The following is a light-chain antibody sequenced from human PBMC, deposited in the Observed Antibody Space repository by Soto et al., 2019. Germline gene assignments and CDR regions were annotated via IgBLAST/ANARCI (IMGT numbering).Light chain of an antibody. Sequence: QSVLTQPPSVSPAPGQKVTISCSGSSSNIGNNYVSWYQQLPGTAPKLLIYENNKRPSGIPDRFSGSKSGTSATLGITGLQTGDEADYYCGTWDSRLSGWVFGGGTKLTVL. V-gene: IGLV1-51*02. J-gene: IGLJ3*02. CDR1: SSNIGNNY. CDR2: ENN. CDR3: GTWDSRLSGWV.